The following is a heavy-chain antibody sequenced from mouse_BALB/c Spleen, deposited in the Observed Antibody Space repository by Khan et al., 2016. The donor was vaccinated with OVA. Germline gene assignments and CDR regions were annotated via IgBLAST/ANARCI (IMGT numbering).Heavy chain of an antibody. J-gene: IGHJ4*01. V-gene: IGHV2-6-1*01. CDR3: ARQPYYHYYVMDY. Sequence: QVQLKESGPGLVAPSQSLSITCTISGFSLTNYGVHWVRLPPGKGLEWLVVIWSDGSTTYNSALKSRLSISKDNSKSPVFLKKNSLQTYATAMYYCARQPYYHYYVMDYWGQGTSVTVSS. CDR1: GFSLTNYG. CDR2: IWSDGST. D-gene: IGHD2-10*01.